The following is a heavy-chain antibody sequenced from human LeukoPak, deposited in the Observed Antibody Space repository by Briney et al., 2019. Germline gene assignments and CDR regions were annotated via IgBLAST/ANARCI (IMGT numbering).Heavy chain of an antibody. D-gene: IGHD1-26*01. CDR1: GGSFSGYY. V-gene: IGHV4-34*01. J-gene: IGHJ2*01. Sequence: PSETLSLTCAVYGGSFSGYYWSWIRQPPGKGLEWIGEINHSGSTNYNPSLKSRVTISVDTSKNQFSLKLSSVTAADTAVYYCARHGRRSYYWYFDLWGRGTLVTVSS. CDR3: ARHGRRSYYWYFDL. CDR2: INHSGST.